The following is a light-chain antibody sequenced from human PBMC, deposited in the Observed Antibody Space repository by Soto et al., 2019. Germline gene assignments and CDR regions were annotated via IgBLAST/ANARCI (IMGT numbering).Light chain of an antibody. Sequence: EIVMTQSPATLSVSPGERATLSCRASQTVSSNLAWYQQKPGQAPRLLIHGASTRAAGIPARFSGSGSGTELTLPISSLQSADFAVYYCQQYNDWPPFTVGPGTRVDIK. J-gene: IGKJ3*01. CDR3: QQYNDWPPFT. CDR2: GAS. V-gene: IGKV3-15*01. CDR1: QTVSSN.